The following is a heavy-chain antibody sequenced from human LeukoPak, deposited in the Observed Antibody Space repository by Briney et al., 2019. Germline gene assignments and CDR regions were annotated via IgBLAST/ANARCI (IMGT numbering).Heavy chain of an antibody. Sequence: PGGSLRLSCAASGFTFSDYYMSWIRQAPGKGLEWVSYISSSGSTISYADSVKGRFTISRDSAKNSLYLQMNSLRAEDTAVYYCARDNSWELLLDYWGQGTLVTVSS. V-gene: IGHV3-11*01. CDR2: ISSSGSTI. D-gene: IGHD1-26*01. J-gene: IGHJ4*02. CDR3: ARDNSWELLLDY. CDR1: GFTFSDYY.